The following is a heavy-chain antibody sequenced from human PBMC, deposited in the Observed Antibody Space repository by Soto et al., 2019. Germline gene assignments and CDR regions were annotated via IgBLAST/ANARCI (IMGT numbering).Heavy chain of an antibody. CDR2: ISSSSII. J-gene: IGHJ6*02. CDR3: AKDLGMDV. Sequence: PGGSLRLSCAASGFIFSSYSMNWVRQAPGKGLEWISFISSSSIIYYADSVKGRFTISRDNSKNTLYLQMNSLRAEDTAVYYCAKDLGMDVWGQGTTVTVSS. V-gene: IGHV3-48*01. CDR1: GFIFSSYS.